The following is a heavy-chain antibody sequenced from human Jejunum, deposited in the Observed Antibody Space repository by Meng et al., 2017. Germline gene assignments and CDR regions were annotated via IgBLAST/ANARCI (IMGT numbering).Heavy chain of an antibody. CDR3: ARHTGNLGLDY. CDR1: GYTFSSQP. V-gene: IGHV7-4-1*02. J-gene: IGHJ4*02. D-gene: IGHD4-23*01. CDR2: INTNTGNA. Sequence: GQLVKSGSELKKPGASVKVSCKASGYTFSSQPLNWVRQAPGQGLEWIGWINTNTGNANYGPDFTGRFVFSLDTSVSTAYLQISSLSAEDTAVYYCARHTGNLGLDYWGQGTLVTVSS.